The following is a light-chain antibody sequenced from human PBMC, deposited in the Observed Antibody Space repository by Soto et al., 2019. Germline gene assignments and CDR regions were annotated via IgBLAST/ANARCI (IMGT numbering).Light chain of an antibody. CDR1: QSISTY. V-gene: IGKV1-39*01. J-gene: IGKJ5*01. CDR3: QQNFSIPIT. CDR2: AAS. Sequence: DIQITQTQSSLSASVGDRVTITCRASQSISTYLNWYHQKPGKAPDLLIYAASSLKSGVPSRFSGSGSGTHFTLTITGLQPADFATYYCQQNFSIPITFGQGTRLEIK.